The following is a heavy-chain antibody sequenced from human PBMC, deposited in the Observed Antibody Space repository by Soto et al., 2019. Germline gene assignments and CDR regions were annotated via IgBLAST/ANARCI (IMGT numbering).Heavy chain of an antibody. J-gene: IGHJ4*02. CDR2: IKQDGSEK. D-gene: IGHD1-1*01. Sequence: EVQLVESGGGLVQPGGSLRLSCVASGFTFSPYWMSWVRQAPGKGLEWVANIKQDGSEKYHMDSVKGRFSISRYNAKNSLYLQMNSLRVEDTAVYYCATVGWNEGSNYWGQGTLVSVSS. V-gene: IGHV3-7*01. CDR1: GFTFSPYW. CDR3: ATVGWNEGSNY.